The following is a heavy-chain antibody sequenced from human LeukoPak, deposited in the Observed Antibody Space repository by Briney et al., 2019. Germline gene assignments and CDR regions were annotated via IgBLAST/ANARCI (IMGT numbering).Heavy chain of an antibody. CDR1: GFTFSNYW. J-gene: IGHJ4*02. V-gene: IGHV3-64*01. CDR3: ARDACYYDSSGYYYLDY. Sequence: GGSLRLSCAASGFTFSNYWMHWVRQAPGKGLEYVSAISSNGGSTYYANSVKGRFTISRDNSKNTLYLQMGSLRAEDMAVYYCARDACYYDSSGYYYLDYWGQGTLVTVSS. CDR2: ISSNGGST. D-gene: IGHD3-22*01.